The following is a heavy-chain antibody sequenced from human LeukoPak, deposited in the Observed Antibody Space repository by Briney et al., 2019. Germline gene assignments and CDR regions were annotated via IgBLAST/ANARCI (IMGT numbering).Heavy chain of an antibody. CDR1: GGSISSSSYY. CDR2: IYYSGST. V-gene: IGHV4-39*01. Sequence: PSETLSLTCTVSGGSISSSSYYWGWIRQPPGKGLEWIGSIYYSGSTYYNPSLKSRVTISVDTSKNQFSLKLSSVTAADTAVYYCARRPPPSVGATRWFDPWGQGTLVTVSS. J-gene: IGHJ5*02. D-gene: IGHD1-26*01. CDR3: ARRPPPSVGATRWFDP.